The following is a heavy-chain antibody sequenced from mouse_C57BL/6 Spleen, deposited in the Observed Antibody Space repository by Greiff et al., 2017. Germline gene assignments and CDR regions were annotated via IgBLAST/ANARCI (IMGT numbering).Heavy chain of an antibody. Sequence: DVQLQESGPVLVKPGASVKMSCKASGYTFTDYYMNWVKQSHGKSLEWIGVINPYNGGTSYNQKVKGKATLTVDKSSSTAYVELNSLTSEDSAIYYCARRDPVTTGGGENFGDWGKGTTLTV. CDR2: INPYNGGT. CDR3: ARRDPVTTGGGENFGD. J-gene: IGHJ2*01. V-gene: IGHV1-19*01. D-gene: IGHD1-1*01. CDR1: GYTFTDYY.